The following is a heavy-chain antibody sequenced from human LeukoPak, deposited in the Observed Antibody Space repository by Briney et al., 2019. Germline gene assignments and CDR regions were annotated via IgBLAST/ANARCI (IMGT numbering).Heavy chain of an antibody. CDR2: IYSGGST. V-gene: IGHV3-53*01. D-gene: IGHD6-13*01. Sequence: GGSLRLSCAASGFTVSSNYMSWVRQAPGKGLEWVSVIYSGGSTYYADSVKGRFTISRDNSKNTLYLQMNSLRAEDTAVYYCVRVVSSSWYPYYFDYWGQGTLVTVSS. J-gene: IGHJ4*02. CDR3: VRVVSSSWYPYYFDY. CDR1: GFTVSSNY.